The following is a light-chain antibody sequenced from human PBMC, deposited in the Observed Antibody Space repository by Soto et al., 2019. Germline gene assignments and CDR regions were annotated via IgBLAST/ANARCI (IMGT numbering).Light chain of an antibody. CDR1: TGTVTSDHY. J-gene: IGLJ2*01. Sequence: QAVVTQEPSVTVSPGGTVTLTCGSSTGTVTSDHYPHWFQQKPGQAPMTLIYDTDNKHSWTPARFSGSLFGGKAALTLSGAQPEDEAEYHCLLSYSGARQVVFGGGTKVTVL. CDR3: LLSYSGARQVV. CDR2: DTD. V-gene: IGLV7-46*01.